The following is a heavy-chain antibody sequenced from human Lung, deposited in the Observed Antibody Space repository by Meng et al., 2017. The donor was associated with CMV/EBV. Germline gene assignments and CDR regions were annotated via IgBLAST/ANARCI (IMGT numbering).Heavy chain of an antibody. CDR3: ARDIGGVSGY. V-gene: IGHV3-74*01. CDR2: INEDGTTT. J-gene: IGHJ4*02. CDR1: GFTFSSYA. D-gene: IGHD3-3*01. Sequence: GGXXRLXCAASGFTFSSYAMHWVRQVPGKGLVWVSRINEDGTTTNYADSVKGRFTISRDNARNTVYLQMNSLKVEDTAVYYCARDIGGVSGYWGQGKMVTVSS.